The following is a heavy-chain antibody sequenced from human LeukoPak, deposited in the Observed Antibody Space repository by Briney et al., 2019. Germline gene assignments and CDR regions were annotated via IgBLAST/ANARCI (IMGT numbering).Heavy chain of an antibody. CDR1: GFTFSSYA. J-gene: IGHJ4*02. CDR3: AKDKVRLITFGGVIVDY. D-gene: IGHD3-16*02. Sequence: GGSLRLSCAASGFTFSSYAMSWVRQAPGKGLEWVSAISGSGGSTYYADSVKGRFTISRDNSKNTLYLQMNSLRAEDTAVYYCAKDKVRLITFGGVIVDYWGQGTLVTASS. V-gene: IGHV3-23*01. CDR2: ISGSGGST.